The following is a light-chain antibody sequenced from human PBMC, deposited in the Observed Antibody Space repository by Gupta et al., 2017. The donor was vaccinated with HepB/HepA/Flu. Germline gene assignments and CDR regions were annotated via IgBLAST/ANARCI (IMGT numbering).Light chain of an antibody. J-gene: IGLJ3*02. CDR1: KLGDKY. CDR3: QAWNSRL. Sequence: SYELTQSPSVSVSPGQTATITCSGDKLGDKYVCWYQLKPGQSPVLLIYQNYKRPAGIPERFSASNAGNTATLTITGTQAMDEADYFGQAWNSRLFGGGTKLTVL. CDR2: QNY. V-gene: IGLV3-1*01.